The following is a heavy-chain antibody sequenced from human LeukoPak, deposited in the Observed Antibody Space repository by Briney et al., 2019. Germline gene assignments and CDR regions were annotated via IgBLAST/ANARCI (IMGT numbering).Heavy chain of an antibody. D-gene: IGHD2-15*01. J-gene: IGHJ5*02. CDR3: VRSPACSGGDCYPNWFDP. Sequence: GESLKISCKSSGYSFTNNWIGWVRQMPGKGLEWMGIIYPGDSNTKYSPPFQGQVTISVDKSITTAYLQWSSLKASDTAMYYCVRSPACSGGDCYPNWFDPWGQGTLVTVSS. V-gene: IGHV5-51*01. CDR1: GYSFTNNW. CDR2: IYPGDSNT.